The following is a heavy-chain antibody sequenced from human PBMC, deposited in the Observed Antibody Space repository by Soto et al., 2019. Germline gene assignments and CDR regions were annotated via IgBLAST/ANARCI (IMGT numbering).Heavy chain of an antibody. CDR3: TRGLCSGAGCYSGWSMDV. D-gene: IGHD2-15*01. CDR2: IYPGGSI. V-gene: IGHV3-53*01. CDR1: DFSVSNNY. J-gene: IGHJ6*02. Sequence: EVQLVESGGDLIQPGESLRLSCAASDFSVSNNYMNWVRRAPGKGLEWVSVIYPGGSIHYADSVKGRFTISRDTSKNTRHRQMSRLRVDDTAVYYCTRGLCSGAGCYSGWSMDVWGQGTTVTVSS.